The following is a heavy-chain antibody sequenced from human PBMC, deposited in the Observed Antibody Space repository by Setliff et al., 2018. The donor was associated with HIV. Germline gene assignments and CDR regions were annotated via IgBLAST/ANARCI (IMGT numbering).Heavy chain of an antibody. D-gene: IGHD6-13*01. V-gene: IGHV4-30-4*01. CDR1: GGSISSGEYY. Sequence: SETLSLTCTVSGGSISSGEYYWNWIRQHPGKGLGWIGYISYSGSTYYNPSLKSRPAISVDTSKNQFSLELNSVTAADTAVYYCARDVVGQQLPNYWGQGTLVTVSS. CDR2: ISYSGST. CDR3: ARDVVGQQLPNY. J-gene: IGHJ4*02.